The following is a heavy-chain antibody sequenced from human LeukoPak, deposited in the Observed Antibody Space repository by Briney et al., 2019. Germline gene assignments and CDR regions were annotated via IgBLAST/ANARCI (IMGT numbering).Heavy chain of an antibody. CDR2: IYYSGST. J-gene: IGHJ4*02. CDR3: ARFSAVAGVY. CDR1: GGSISSSSYY. D-gene: IGHD6-19*01. Sequence: SETLSLTCTVSGGSISSSSYYWGWIRQPPGKGLEWIGSIYYSGSTYYNPSLKSPVTISVDTSKNQFSLKLSSVTAADTAVYYCARFSAVAGVYWGQGTLVTVSS. V-gene: IGHV4-39*01.